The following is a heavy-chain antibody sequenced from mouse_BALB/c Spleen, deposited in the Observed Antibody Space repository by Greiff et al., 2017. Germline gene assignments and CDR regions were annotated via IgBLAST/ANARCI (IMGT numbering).Heavy chain of an antibody. J-gene: IGHJ4*01. CDR2: INPNNGGT. CDR1: GYTFTDYN. D-gene: IGHD4-1*01. CDR3: ARLANWDDAMDY. V-gene: IGHV1-18*01. Sequence: SGPELVKPGASVKIPCKASGYTFTDYNMDWVKQSHGKSLEWIGDINPNNGGTIYNQKFKGKATLTVDKSSSTAYMELRSLTSEDTAVYYCARLANWDDAMDYWGQGTSVTVSS.